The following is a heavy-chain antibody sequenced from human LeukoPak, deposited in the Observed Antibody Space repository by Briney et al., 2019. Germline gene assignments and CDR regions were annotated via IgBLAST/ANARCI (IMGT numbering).Heavy chain of an antibody. D-gene: IGHD7-27*01. CDR2: IQYDGSGK. CDR1: GFMFGSYG. Sequence: PGGSLRLSCAASGFMFGSYGMHWVRQAPGKGLEWVAFIQYDGSGKYYADSVKGRFTISRDNSKNTLYLQMNSLRAEDTAVYYCAKDQGSAGFWGYWGKGTLVTVSS. V-gene: IGHV3-30*02. CDR3: AKDQGSAGFWGY. J-gene: IGHJ4*02.